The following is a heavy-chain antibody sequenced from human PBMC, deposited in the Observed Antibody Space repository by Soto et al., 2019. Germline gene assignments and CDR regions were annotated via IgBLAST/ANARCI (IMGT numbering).Heavy chain of an antibody. V-gene: IGHV4-61*01. Sequence: QVQLQESGPGLVKPSETLSLTCTVSGGSVSSGSYYWSWIRQPPGKGLEWIGYIYYSGSTNYNPSLNSRVTISVDTSKNQFSLKLSSVTAADTAVYYCARGITVLRFLEWLLFDYWGQGTLVTVSS. D-gene: IGHD3-3*01. CDR2: IYYSGST. CDR1: GGSVSSGSYY. J-gene: IGHJ4*02. CDR3: ARGITVLRFLEWLLFDY.